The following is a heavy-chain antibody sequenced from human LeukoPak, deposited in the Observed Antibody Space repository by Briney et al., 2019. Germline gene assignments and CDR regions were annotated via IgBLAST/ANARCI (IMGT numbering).Heavy chain of an antibody. CDR1: GFTFSSYG. CDR3: ARGPRLAGATDY. CDR2: IRYDGSNK. V-gene: IGHV3-30*02. D-gene: IGHD1-26*01. J-gene: IGHJ4*02. Sequence: GGSLRLSCAASGFTFSSYGMHWVRQAPGKGLEWVAFIRYDGSNKYYADSVKGRFTISRDNSKNTLYLQMNSLRAEDTAVYYCARGPRLAGATDYWGQGTLVTVSS.